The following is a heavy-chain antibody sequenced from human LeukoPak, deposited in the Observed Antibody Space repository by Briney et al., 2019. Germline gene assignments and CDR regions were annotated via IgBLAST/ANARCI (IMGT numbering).Heavy chain of an antibody. CDR1: GYIFTNYY. CDR3: ARDVSRITMLRGAKNAMDV. V-gene: IGHV1-46*03. D-gene: IGHD3-10*01. J-gene: IGHJ6*02. CDR2: INTRGGST. Sequence: ASVKVSRKASGYIFTNYYMHWVRQAPGQGLEWMGIINTRGGSTTYAQKFQGRVTMTRDTSTSIVSMELSSLRSEDTAVYYCARDVSRITMLRGAKNAMDVWGQGTTVTVS.